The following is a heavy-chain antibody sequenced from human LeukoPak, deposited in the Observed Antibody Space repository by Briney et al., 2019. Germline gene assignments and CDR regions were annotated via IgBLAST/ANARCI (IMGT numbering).Heavy chain of an antibody. CDR3: ARDGYDSSGLKAAELGNDAFDI. V-gene: IGHV3-21*01. CDR1: GFSFGSYS. D-gene: IGHD3-22*01. CDR2: ISSSSSYI. J-gene: IGHJ3*02. Sequence: GGSLRLSCAASGFSFGSYSMNWVRQAPGKGLEWVSSISSSSSYIYYADSVKGRFTISRDNAKNSLYLQMNSLRAEDTAVYYCARDGYDSSGLKAAELGNDAFDIWGQGTMVTVSS.